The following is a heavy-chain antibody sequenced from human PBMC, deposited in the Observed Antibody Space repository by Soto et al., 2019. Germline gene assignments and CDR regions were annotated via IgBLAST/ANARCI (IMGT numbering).Heavy chain of an antibody. J-gene: IGHJ4*02. Sequence: GGSLRLSCAASGLTFSSYAMTWVRQAPGRGLEWVSSISGSGDTTYYADSVKGRFTISRDNSKNTLYLQMNSLRAEDTAVYYCAKVKTWTYLDYWGQGTVVTVSS. CDR2: ISGSGDTT. CDR1: GLTFSSYA. V-gene: IGHV3-23*01. D-gene: IGHD5-12*01. CDR3: AKVKTWTYLDY.